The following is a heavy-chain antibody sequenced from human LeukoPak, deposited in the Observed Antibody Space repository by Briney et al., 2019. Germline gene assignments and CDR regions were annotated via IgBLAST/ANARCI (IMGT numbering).Heavy chain of an antibody. V-gene: IGHV3-43*02. CDR3: ASDAVLYSFGDY. J-gene: IGHJ4*02. CDR1: GFIHDDYA. D-gene: IGHD5-18*01. Sequence: GGSLRLSCAASGFIHDDYAMHWVRQAPGKGLEWVSVISGDGGSAYYADSVKGRFTISRDNRKNSLYLQMNSLRAEDTAVYYCASDAVLYSFGDYWGQGTLVTVSS. CDR2: ISGDGGSA.